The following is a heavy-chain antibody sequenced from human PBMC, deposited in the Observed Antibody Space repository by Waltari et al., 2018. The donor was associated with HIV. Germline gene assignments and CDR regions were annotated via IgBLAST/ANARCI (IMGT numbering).Heavy chain of an antibody. CDR1: VYSLTAYY. CDR2: IHPSSGST. CDR3: ARGESVSVSNIPPGYRFDF. Sequence: QVQLVQSGAELKKPGASVEFSCRASVYSLTAYYMNGVRKAPGQGLQWIGRIHPSSGSTNIPLTFQGRITMTRDTSSGAVFIELRGLKFNDTALYYCARGESVSVSNIPPGYRFDFWGQGTLITVSS. D-gene: IGHD2-15*01. J-gene: IGHJ4*02. V-gene: IGHV1-2*06.